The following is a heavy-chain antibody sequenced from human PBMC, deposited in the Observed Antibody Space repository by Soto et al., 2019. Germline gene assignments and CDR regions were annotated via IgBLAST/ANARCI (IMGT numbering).Heavy chain of an antibody. D-gene: IGHD1-26*01. V-gene: IGHV3-33*01. Sequence: GGSRRLSCAASGFTFSNYGMLWVGQAPGKGLEWVAIICHDGNNKYYADSVRCRFIISRDNSKNRLYLQMNSLRAEDTSVYYCASDLVGASDSYGLDVWGQGTPVTVSS. CDR1: GFTFSNYG. CDR2: ICHDGNNK. CDR3: ASDLVGASDSYGLDV. J-gene: IGHJ6*02.